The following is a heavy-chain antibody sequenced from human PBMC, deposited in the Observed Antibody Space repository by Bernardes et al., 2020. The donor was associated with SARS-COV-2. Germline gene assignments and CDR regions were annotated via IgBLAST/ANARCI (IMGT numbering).Heavy chain of an antibody. CDR2: ISGSGGST. V-gene: IGHV3-23*01. CDR3: AKVSPYYDFWSGYSGTFDY. CDR1: GFSFSIYA. D-gene: IGHD3-3*01. J-gene: IGHJ4*02. Sequence: GGSLRLSCAASGFSFSIYAMSWVRQAPGKGLEWVSAISGSGGSTYYADSVKGRFTISRDNSKNTLYLQMNSLRAEDTAVYYCAKVSPYYDFWSGYSGTFDYWGQGTLVTVSS.